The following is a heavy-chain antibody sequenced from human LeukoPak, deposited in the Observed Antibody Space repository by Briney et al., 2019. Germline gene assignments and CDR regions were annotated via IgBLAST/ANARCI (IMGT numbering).Heavy chain of an antibody. CDR3: ERNFDSYNAFDI. CDR2: IYYNGNT. CDR1: GGSISIGGYY. D-gene: IGHD3-22*01. J-gene: IGHJ3*02. Sequence: SETLSLTCTVSGGSISIGGYYWSWIRQHPGKGLEWIGYIYYNGNTYYNPSLKSRLTISGDTSENQFSLKLSSVTAADTAVYYYERNFDSYNAFDIWGQGTMVTVSS. V-gene: IGHV4-31*03.